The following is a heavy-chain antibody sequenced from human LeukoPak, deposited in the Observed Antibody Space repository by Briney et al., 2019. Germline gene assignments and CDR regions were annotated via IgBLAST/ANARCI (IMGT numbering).Heavy chain of an antibody. J-gene: IGHJ4*02. V-gene: IGHV3-23*01. Sequence: GGSLRLSCAASGFTFSSYAMNWVRQAPGKGLEWVSISGSGGDTYYADSVKGRFTISRDNSKNTLYLQMNSVRAEDTAVYYCAKGSLGSWYYFDYWGQGTLVTVSS. CDR1: GFTFSSYA. CDR3: AKGSLGSWYYFDY. D-gene: IGHD6-13*01. CDR2: SGSGGDT.